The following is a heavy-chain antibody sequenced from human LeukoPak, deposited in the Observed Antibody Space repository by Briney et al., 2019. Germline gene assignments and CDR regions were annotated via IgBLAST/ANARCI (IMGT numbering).Heavy chain of an antibody. CDR1: GFTFSSYS. V-gene: IGHV3-21*01. CDR2: ISSSSSYI. CDR3: ARDLMNAFDI. J-gene: IGHJ3*02. D-gene: IGHD3-16*01. Sequence: GGSLRLSCAASGFTFSSYSMNWVRQAPGKGLEWVSSISSSSSYIYYADSVKGRFTISRDNAKNSLYLKMNSLRAEDTAVYYCARDLMNAFDIWGQGTMVTVSS.